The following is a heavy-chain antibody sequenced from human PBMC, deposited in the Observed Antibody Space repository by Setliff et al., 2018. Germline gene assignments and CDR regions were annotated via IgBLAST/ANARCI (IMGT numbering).Heavy chain of an antibody. D-gene: IGHD4-17*01. J-gene: IGHJ5*02. CDR2: INPNSDGT. V-gene: IGHV1-2*02. CDR1: GYTFTGYF. Sequence: ASVKVSCKASGYTFTGYFIHWVRQAPGQGLEWMGWINPNSDGTNYAQKFQGRVTMTRDTSISTAYMELSRLRSDDTAVYSCARSRLYGGWFDPWGQGTLVTVSS. CDR3: ARSRLYGGWFDP.